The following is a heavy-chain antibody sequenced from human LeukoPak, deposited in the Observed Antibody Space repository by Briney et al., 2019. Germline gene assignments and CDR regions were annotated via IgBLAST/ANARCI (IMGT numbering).Heavy chain of an antibody. V-gene: IGHV3-30*04. D-gene: IGHD3-22*01. Sequence: PGRSLRLSCAASGFTFSSYAMHWVRQAPGKGLEGVAVISYDGSNKYYADSVKGRFTIPRDNSKNTLYLQMNSLRAEDTAVYYCARYYYDSWALDYWGQGTLVTVSS. CDR1: GFTFSSYA. J-gene: IGHJ4*02. CDR2: ISYDGSNK. CDR3: ARYYYDSWALDY.